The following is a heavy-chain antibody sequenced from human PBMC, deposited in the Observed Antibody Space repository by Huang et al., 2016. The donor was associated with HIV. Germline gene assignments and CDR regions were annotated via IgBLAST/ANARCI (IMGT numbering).Heavy chain of an antibody. D-gene: IGHD6-19*01. V-gene: IGHV3-30*18. CDR3: GKDWTGSSGWFTLHYYYYGMDV. CDR1: GFSFSNYG. J-gene: IGHJ6*02. CDR2: ISYDGNKK. Sequence: QVQLVESGGGVVQPGRSLRLSCAASGFSFSNYGIPWVRQAPGKGLEWVAVISYDGNKKYYADSVKGRFTISRDNSNNTLFLQMNSRRAEDTAVYYCGKDWTGSSGWFTLHYYYYGMDVWGQGTTVTVSS.